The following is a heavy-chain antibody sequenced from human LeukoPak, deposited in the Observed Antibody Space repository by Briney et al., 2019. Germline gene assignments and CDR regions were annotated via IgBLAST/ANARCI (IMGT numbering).Heavy chain of an antibody. V-gene: IGHV3-7*01. CDR2: IKEDGSAK. J-gene: IGHJ3*01. CDR1: GINFSRYW. CDR3: VREITIFGVNYGLDL. D-gene: IGHD3-3*01. Sequence: PGGSLRLSCAASGINFSRYWMSWVRQAPGKALEWVASIKEDGSAKNYVDSVWGRFTVSRDNAKNSVYLEMSSLRVEDTAVYYCVREITIFGVNYGLDLWGQGTMVTVSS.